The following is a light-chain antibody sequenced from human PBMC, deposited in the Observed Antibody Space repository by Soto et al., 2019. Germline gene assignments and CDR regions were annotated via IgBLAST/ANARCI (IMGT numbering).Light chain of an antibody. V-gene: IGLV1-44*01. J-gene: IGLJ2*01. CDR1: SSNIGANT. Sequence: QSVLTQPPSASGTPGRRVTMSCSGSSSNIGANTVIWYQQLPGAAPKLLIYSDNQRPSGVPDRFAGSKSGTSASLAISGLQSEDEADYYCAAWDVSLVVFGGGTKVTVL. CDR2: SDN. CDR3: AAWDVSLVV.